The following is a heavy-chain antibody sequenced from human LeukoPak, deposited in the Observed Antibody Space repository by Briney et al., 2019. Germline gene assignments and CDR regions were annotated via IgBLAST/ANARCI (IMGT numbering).Heavy chain of an antibody. CDR3: ARGVPLYSSGWLTFYFDY. CDR1: GFTSSSYW. J-gene: IGHJ4*02. Sequence: GGSLRLSCAVSGFTSSSYWMSWVRQAPGKGLEWVSSISSSSYIYYADSVKGRFTISRDNAKNSLYLQMNSLRAEDTAVYYCARGVPLYSSGWLTFYFDYWGQGTLVTVSS. D-gene: IGHD6-19*01. V-gene: IGHV3-21*01. CDR2: ISSSSYI.